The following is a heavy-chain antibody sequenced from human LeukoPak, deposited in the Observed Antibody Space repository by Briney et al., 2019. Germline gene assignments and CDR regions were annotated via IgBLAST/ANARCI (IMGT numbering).Heavy chain of an antibody. V-gene: IGHV3-21*04. CDR1: GFTFSTYT. CDR2: ISSSGSTI. CDR3: ARAPGVRYYYYMDV. D-gene: IGHD2-8*01. J-gene: IGHJ6*03. Sequence: PGGSLRLSCAASGFTFSTYTMNWVRQAPGKGLEWVSSISSSGSTIYYADSVKGRFTISRDNVKNSLYLQMNSLRAEDTALYYCARAPGVRYYYYMDVWGKGTTVTVSS.